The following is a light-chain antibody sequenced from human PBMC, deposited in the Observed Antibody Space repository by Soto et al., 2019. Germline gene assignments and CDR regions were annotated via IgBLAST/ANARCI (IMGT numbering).Light chain of an antibody. V-gene: IGKV1-39*01. CDR3: QQRYSMPLT. J-gene: IGKJ3*01. Sequence: DIQMTQSPSSLYASVGDRVTITCRASQSISSHLTWYQQKPGKAPQLLIYEASSLQGGVPSRFSGSGSGTDFPLTISRLQADHFAIFYCQQRYSMPLTLAPGTRVDIK. CDR1: QSISSH. CDR2: EAS.